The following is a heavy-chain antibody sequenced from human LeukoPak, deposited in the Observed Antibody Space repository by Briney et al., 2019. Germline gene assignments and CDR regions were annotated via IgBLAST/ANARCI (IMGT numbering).Heavy chain of an antibody. Sequence: ASVKVSFTASGYTFTGYYMHWVRQAPGQGLEWMGWINPNSGGTNYAQKFQGRVTMTRDTSISTAYMELSRLRSDDTAVYYCARDTGTATYFDYWGQGTLVTVSS. J-gene: IGHJ4*02. CDR1: GYTFTGYY. V-gene: IGHV1-2*02. CDR3: ARDTGTATYFDY. D-gene: IGHD4-17*01. CDR2: INPNSGGT.